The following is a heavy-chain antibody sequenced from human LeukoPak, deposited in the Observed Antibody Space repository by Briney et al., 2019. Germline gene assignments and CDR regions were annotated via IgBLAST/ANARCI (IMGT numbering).Heavy chain of an antibody. CDR3: ARHLAAAGTNYYYYMDV. Sequence: PGGSLRLSCAASGFTFSSYGMSWVRQAPGKGLEWVSTIRGSGDNTYYADSVKGRFTISADKSISTAYLQWSSLKASDTAMYYCARHLAAAGTNYYYYMDVWGKGTTVTVSS. V-gene: IGHV3-23*01. CDR1: GFTFSSYG. D-gene: IGHD6-13*01. CDR2: IRGSGDNT. J-gene: IGHJ6*03.